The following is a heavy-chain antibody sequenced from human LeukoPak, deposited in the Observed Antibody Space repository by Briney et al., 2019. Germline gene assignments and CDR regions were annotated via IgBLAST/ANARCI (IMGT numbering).Heavy chain of an antibody. CDR2: IYYSGST. D-gene: IGHD6-19*01. CDR3: ARQVDHPVAGTLDD. Sequence: SETLSLTCTVSGDSISSRSYYWGWIRQPPGKGLEWIGSIYYSGSTYYNPSLKSRVTISVDTSKNQISLKLSSVTAADTAVYYCARQVDHPVAGTLDDWGQGALVTVSS. CDR1: GDSISSRSYY. J-gene: IGHJ4*02. V-gene: IGHV4-39*01.